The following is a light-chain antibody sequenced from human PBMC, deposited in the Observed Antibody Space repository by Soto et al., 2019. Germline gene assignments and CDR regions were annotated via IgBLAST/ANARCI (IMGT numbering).Light chain of an antibody. V-gene: IGKV3-20*01. CDR2: AAS. J-gene: IGKJ1*01. CDR1: QSVSSNY. CDR3: QQYGRSPWT. Sequence: EIVLTQSPGTLSLSPGERANLSCRASQSVSSNYLAWYQQNPGQAPRLLIYAASSRATGIPDRFSGSGSGTDFTLTIRRLEPEDFAVYYCQQYGRSPWTFGQGTKVEIK.